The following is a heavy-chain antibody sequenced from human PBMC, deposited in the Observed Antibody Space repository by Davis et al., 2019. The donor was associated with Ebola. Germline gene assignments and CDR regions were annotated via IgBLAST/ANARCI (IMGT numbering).Heavy chain of an antibody. Sequence: SVKVSCKASGGTFSSYAISWVRQAPGQGLEWMGGIIPIFGTANYAQKFQGRVTITADKSTSTAYMELSSLRSEDTAVYYCARGYCSGGSCPFPPRYFDLWGRGTLVTVSS. D-gene: IGHD2-15*01. V-gene: IGHV1-69*06. CDR2: IIPIFGTA. CDR3: ARGYCSGGSCPFPPRYFDL. CDR1: GGTFSSYA. J-gene: IGHJ2*01.